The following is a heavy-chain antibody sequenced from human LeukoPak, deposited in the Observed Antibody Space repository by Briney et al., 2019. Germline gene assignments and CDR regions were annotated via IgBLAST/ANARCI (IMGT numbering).Heavy chain of an antibody. Sequence: TGGSLRLSCAASGFTFSSYGMHWVRQAPGKRLEWVAFIRYDGSNKYYADSVKGRFTISRDNSKNTLYLQMNSLRAEDTAVYYCAKDPYRIAVAGTGPDYWGQGTLVTVSS. J-gene: IGHJ4*02. CDR3: AKDPYRIAVAGTGPDY. CDR2: IRYDGSNK. D-gene: IGHD6-19*01. CDR1: GFTFSSYG. V-gene: IGHV3-30*02.